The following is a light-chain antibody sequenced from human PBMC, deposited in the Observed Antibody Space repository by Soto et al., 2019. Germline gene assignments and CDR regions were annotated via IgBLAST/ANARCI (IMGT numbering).Light chain of an antibody. CDR1: SMDVGGYNY. CDR3: SSYPSSSPQDVA. V-gene: IGLV2-14*01. Sequence: QSALTQPASGSGSPVQSITISCTGTSMDVGGYNYVSWYQHHPGKAHKLMIYEVSNRASGVSNRFSASKSGNAASLTNSGLHDEDEDDYYCSSYPSSSPQDVASGGETKLTVL. CDR2: EVS. J-gene: IGLJ2*01.